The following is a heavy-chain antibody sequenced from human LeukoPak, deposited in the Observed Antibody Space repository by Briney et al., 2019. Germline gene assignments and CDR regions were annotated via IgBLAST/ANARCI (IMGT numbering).Heavy chain of an antibody. V-gene: IGHV3-48*03. CDR3: ARAQYCSGGSCYYYYMDV. D-gene: IGHD2-15*01. J-gene: IGHJ6*03. Sequence: PGGSLRLSCAASGFTFSSYEMNWVRQAPGKGLEWVSYISSSGSTIYYADSVKGRLTISRDNAKNSLYLQMNSLRAEDTAVYYCARAQYCSGGSCYYYYMDVWGKGTTVTVSS. CDR1: GFTFSSYE. CDR2: ISSSGSTI.